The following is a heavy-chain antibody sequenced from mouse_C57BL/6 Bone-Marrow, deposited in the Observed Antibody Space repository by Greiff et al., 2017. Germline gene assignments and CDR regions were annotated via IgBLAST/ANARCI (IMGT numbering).Heavy chain of an antibody. Sequence: QVVESGPGLVQPSQSLSITCTVSGFSLTSYGVHWVRQSPGKGLEWLGVIWRGGSTDYNAAFMSRLSITKDNSKSQVFFKMNSLQADDPAIYYGAKNWGYGSSYGYAMDYWGQGTSVTVSS. D-gene: IGHD1-1*01. CDR3: AKNWGYGSSYGYAMDY. CDR1: GFSLTSYG. V-gene: IGHV2-5*01. J-gene: IGHJ4*01. CDR2: IWRGGST.